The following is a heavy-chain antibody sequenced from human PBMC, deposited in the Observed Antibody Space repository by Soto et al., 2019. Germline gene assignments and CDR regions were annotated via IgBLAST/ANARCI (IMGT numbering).Heavy chain of an antibody. CDR3: ASGAAGTY. D-gene: IGHD1-1*01. Sequence: LRLSCAASGFTFRSFSMTWVRQAPGKGLEWVANIKQDGSEKYYVDSVKGRFTISRDNAKNSLYLQMNSLRVEDTAVYYCASGAAGTYWGQGTLVTVSS. J-gene: IGHJ4*02. CDR2: IKQDGSEK. V-gene: IGHV3-7*01. CDR1: GFTFRSFS.